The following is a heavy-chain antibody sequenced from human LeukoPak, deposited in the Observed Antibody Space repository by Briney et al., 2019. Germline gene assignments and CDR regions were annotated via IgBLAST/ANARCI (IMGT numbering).Heavy chain of an antibody. CDR1: GCTFTNYA. CDR3: ARVPWFDCNSTSCYAAGPDY. J-gene: IGHJ4*02. V-gene: IGHV1-3*01. D-gene: IGHD2-2*01. CDR2: INACNGNT. Sequence: ASVNVSCKGCGCTFTNYAMHWVGQAPGRRVEGVGWINACNGNTKYSQKFQGRVTITSDTSASTVYMELSSLRSEDTAVYYCARVPWFDCNSTSCYAAGPDYWGQGTLVTVSS.